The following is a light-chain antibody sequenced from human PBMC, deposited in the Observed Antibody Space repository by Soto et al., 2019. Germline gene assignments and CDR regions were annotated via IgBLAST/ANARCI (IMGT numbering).Light chain of an antibody. Sequence: IQMTQSPSSLSASVGAIVTINYQASQDISNYLNWYKQKLGKAPKILIYDASNLETGVPSRFSGSGSGTDFTFTISSLQPEDIATYYCRQYSHLITLGQGTRLEIK. CDR2: DAS. V-gene: IGKV1-33*01. J-gene: IGKJ5*01. CDR1: QDISNY. CDR3: RQYSHLIT.